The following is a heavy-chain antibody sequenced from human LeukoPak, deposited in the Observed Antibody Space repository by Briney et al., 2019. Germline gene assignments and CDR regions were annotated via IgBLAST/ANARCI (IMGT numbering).Heavy chain of an antibody. Sequence: GGSLRLSCAASGFTFSSYAMHWVRQAPGKGLEYVSAISSNGGSTYYANSVRGRFTISRDNSKNTLYLQMGSLRAEDMAVYYCARGERRDGYNSLGNFDYWGQGTLVTVSS. CDR3: ARGERRDGYNSLGNFDY. CDR2: ISSNGGST. J-gene: IGHJ4*02. D-gene: IGHD5-24*01. V-gene: IGHV3-64*01. CDR1: GFTFSSYA.